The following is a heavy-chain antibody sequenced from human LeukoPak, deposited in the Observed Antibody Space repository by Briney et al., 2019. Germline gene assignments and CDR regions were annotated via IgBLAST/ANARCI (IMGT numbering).Heavy chain of an antibody. CDR2: IYYSGST. CDR1: GGSISSSSYY. CDR3: ARIDYGGSNYYFDY. J-gene: IGHJ4*02. D-gene: IGHD4-23*01. Sequence: PSETLFLTCTVSGGSISSSSYYWGWIRQPPGKGLEWIGSIYYSGSTNYNPSLKSRVTISVDTSKNQFSLKLSSVTAADTAVYYCARIDYGGSNYYFDYWGQGTLVTVSS. V-gene: IGHV4-39*07.